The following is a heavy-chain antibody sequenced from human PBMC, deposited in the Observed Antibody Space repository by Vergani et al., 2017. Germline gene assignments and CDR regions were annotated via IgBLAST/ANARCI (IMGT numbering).Heavy chain of an antibody. V-gene: IGHV4-4*02. Sequence: QVQLQESGPGLVKPSGTLSLTCAVSGGSISSSNWWSWVRQPPGKGLEWFGEIYHSGSTNYNPSLKSRVTISVDKSKNQFSLKLSSVTAADTAVYYCARGDISCSGGSGYSLHAFDIWGQGTMVTVSS. CDR3: ARGDISCSGGSGYSLHAFDI. CDR1: GGSISSSNW. CDR2: IYHSGST. J-gene: IGHJ3*02. D-gene: IGHD2-15*01.